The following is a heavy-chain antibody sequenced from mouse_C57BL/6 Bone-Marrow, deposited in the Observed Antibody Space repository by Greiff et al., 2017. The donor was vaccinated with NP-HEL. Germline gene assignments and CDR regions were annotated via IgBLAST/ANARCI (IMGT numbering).Heavy chain of an antibody. CDR2: IDPENGDT. CDR3: TPSTYGNAMDY. CDR1: GFNIKDDY. D-gene: IGHD2-1*01. V-gene: IGHV14-4*01. J-gene: IGHJ4*01. Sequence: EVKLQESGAELVRPGASVKLSCTASGFNIKDDYMHWVKQRPEQGLEWIGWIDPENGDTEYASKFQGKATITADTSSNTAYLQLSSLTSEDTAVYYCTPSTYGNAMDYWGQGTSVTVSS.